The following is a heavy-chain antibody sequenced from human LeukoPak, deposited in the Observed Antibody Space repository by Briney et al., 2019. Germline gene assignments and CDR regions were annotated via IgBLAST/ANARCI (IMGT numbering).Heavy chain of an antibody. Sequence: GRSLRLSCAASGCTFSSYGMHWVRQAPGKGLEWVAVISYDGSNKYYADSVKGRFTISRDNSKNTLYLQMNSLRAEDTAVYYCAKGWGGDWGQGTLVTVSS. J-gene: IGHJ4*02. D-gene: IGHD3-16*01. CDR1: GCTFSSYG. CDR3: AKGWGGD. CDR2: ISYDGSNK. V-gene: IGHV3-30*18.